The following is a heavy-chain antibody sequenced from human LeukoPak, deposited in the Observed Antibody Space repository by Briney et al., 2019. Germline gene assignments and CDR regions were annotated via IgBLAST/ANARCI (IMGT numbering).Heavy chain of an antibody. Sequence: PGGSLRLSCEASGFSFSAIPMTWVRQPPGKGLEWVSYISGNGGATYLVDSVKGRFTVSRDNSKNNLYLEMKSLRVEDTAVYYCAKVHAVLDYFFDRWGQGALVTVSS. D-gene: IGHD2/OR15-2a*01. J-gene: IGHJ4*02. CDR1: GFSFSAIP. CDR2: ISGNGGAT. CDR3: AKVHAVLDYFFDR. V-gene: IGHV3-23*01.